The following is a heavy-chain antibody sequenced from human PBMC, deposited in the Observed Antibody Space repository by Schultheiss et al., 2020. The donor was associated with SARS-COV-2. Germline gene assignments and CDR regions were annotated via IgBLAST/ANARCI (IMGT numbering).Heavy chain of an antibody. J-gene: IGHJ6*02. CDR3: ARDLAAVAGNYYYGMDV. D-gene: IGHD6-19*01. V-gene: IGHV4-59*12. CDR2: IYYSGST. CDR1: GGSFSGYY. Sequence: SETLSLTCAVYGGSFSGYYWSWIRQPPGKGLEWIGYIYYSGSTNYNPSLKSRVTISVDTSKNQFSLKLSSVTAADTAVYYCARDLAAVAGNYYYGMDVWGQGTTVTVSS.